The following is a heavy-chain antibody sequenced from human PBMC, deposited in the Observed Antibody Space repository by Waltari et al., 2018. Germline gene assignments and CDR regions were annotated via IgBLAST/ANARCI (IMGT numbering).Heavy chain of an antibody. V-gene: IGHV4-38-2*01. Sequence: QVQLQESGPGLVKPSETLSLTCAVSGYSISSGYYWGWIRQPPGKGLEWIGSIYHSGSTYYNPSLKSRVTISVDTSKNQFSLKLSSVTAADTAVYYCARHPCIRGGSCEYYYYGMDVWGQGTTVTVSS. D-gene: IGHD2-15*01. CDR3: ARHPCIRGGSCEYYYYGMDV. CDR2: IYHSGST. CDR1: GYSISSGYY. J-gene: IGHJ6*02.